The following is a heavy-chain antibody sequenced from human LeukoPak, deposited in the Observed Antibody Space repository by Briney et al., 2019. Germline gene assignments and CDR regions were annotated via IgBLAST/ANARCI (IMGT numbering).Heavy chain of an antibody. V-gene: IGHV4-31*03. CDR3: ARSRVHYYDSSEPRPFDY. Sequence: SETLSLTCTVSGDSITSGGFYWNWIRQHPGQGLEWIAYIYYSGTTFYNPSLKSRLTISVDTSTNQFSLKLSSVTAADTAVYYCARSRVHYYDSSEPRPFDYWGQGTLVTVSS. J-gene: IGHJ4*02. D-gene: IGHD3-22*01. CDR1: GDSITSGGFY. CDR2: IYYSGTT.